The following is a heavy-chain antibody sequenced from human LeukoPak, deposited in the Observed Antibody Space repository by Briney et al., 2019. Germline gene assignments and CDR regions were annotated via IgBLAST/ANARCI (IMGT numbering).Heavy chain of an antibody. J-gene: IGHJ4*02. D-gene: IGHD6-13*01. V-gene: IGHV3-11*01. CDR1: GFTFSDYY. CDR3: ARDFRLPGYSSSWYGILDY. CDR2: ISSSGSTI. Sequence: PGGSLRLSCAASGFTFSDYYMSWIRQAPGKGLEWVSYISSSGSTIYYADSVKGRFTISRDNAKNSLYPQMNSLRAEDTAVYYCARDFRLPGYSSSWYGILDYWGQGTLVTVSS.